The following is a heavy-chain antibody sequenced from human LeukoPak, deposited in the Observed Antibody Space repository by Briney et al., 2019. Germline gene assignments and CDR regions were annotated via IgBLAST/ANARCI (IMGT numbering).Heavy chain of an antibody. J-gene: IGHJ4*01. CDR3: ATDFRAAAGPYPTY. D-gene: IGHD6-13*01. CDR2: FDPEDGET. Sequence: ASVKVSCKVSGYTLTELSMHWVRQPPGKGLEWMGGFDPEDGETIYAHKFQGRVTMTEDTSTDTAYMELSSLRSEDTAVYYCATDFRAAAGPYPTYWGHGTLVTVSS. CDR1: GYTLTELS. V-gene: IGHV1-24*01.